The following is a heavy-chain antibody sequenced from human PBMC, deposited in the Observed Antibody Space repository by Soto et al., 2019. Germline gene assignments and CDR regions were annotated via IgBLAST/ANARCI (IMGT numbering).Heavy chain of an antibody. Sequence: GGSLRLSCAASGFTFSSYNMNWVRQAPGKRLEWVSSISISSTYIYYADSVTGRFTISRDNAKNSLYLQMNSLRAEDTAVYYCARDPYCSSTSCYMDVWGKGTTVTVSS. CDR3: ARDPYCSSTSCYMDV. D-gene: IGHD2-2*01. V-gene: IGHV3-21*01. CDR2: ISISSTYI. CDR1: GFTFSSYN. J-gene: IGHJ6*03.